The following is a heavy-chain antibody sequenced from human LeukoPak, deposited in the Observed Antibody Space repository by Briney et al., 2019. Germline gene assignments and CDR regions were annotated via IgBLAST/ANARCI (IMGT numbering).Heavy chain of an antibody. Sequence: ASVKVSCMASGYTFTSYAMHWVRQAPGQRLEWMGWINAGKGNTKYSQKFQGRVTITRDKSASTAYMELSSLRSEDTAVYYCARAGVIARNWFDPWGQGTLVTVSS. D-gene: IGHD3-16*02. CDR3: ARAGVIARNWFDP. J-gene: IGHJ5*02. CDR2: INAGKGNT. V-gene: IGHV1-3*01. CDR1: GYTFTSYA.